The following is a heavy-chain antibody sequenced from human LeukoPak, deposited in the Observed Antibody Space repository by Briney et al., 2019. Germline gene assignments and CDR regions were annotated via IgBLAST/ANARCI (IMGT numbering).Heavy chain of an antibody. CDR2: IIGSGSST. CDR3: AKLAYSNYGWFDP. V-gene: IGHV3-23*01. CDR1: GITFSSYA. Sequence: PGRSLRLSCAASGITFSSYAMSWVRQAPGKGLEWVSAIIGSGSSTYYADSVKGRFTISRDNSKNTLYLQMNSLRAEDTALYYCAKLAYSNYGWFDPWGQGTLVTVSS. J-gene: IGHJ5*02. D-gene: IGHD4-11*01.